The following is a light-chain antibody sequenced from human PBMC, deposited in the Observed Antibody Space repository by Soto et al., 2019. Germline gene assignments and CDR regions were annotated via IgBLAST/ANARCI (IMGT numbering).Light chain of an antibody. CDR1: QSVSSSY. Sequence: EIVLTQSPGTLSLSPGERATLSCRASQSVSSSYLAWYQQKPGQAPRLLIYGASSRATGIPDRFSGSGSGTDLTLTISRLEPQDFAVYSCQQNRSSPVYTLRQGTKLDIK. CDR3: QQNRSSPVYT. V-gene: IGKV3-20*01. J-gene: IGKJ2*01. CDR2: GAS.